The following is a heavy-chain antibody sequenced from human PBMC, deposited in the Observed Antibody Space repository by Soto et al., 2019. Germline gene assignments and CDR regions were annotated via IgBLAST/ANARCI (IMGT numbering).Heavy chain of an antibody. V-gene: IGHV3-53*01. Sequence: PXESLRLDCAASGLDVNSNYMSWVRQAPGKGLEWVSIIYSDGRANQADSVKGRFTSSRDNFENTVSLEMNRLRAEDTAVYYCARCYWSGSYFCDYCGQGTLVTVSS. CDR3: ARCYWSGSYFCDY. CDR1: GLDVNSNY. D-gene: IGHD1-26*01. J-gene: IGHJ4*02. CDR2: IYSDGRA.